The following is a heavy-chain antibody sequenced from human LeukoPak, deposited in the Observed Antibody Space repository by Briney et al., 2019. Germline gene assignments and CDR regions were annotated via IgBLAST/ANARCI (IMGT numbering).Heavy chain of an antibody. CDR3: AKDMAGSPSSGMDV. CDR2: ISWNSGSI. Sequence: GRSLRLSCAASGFTFDDYAMHWVRQAPGKGLEWVSGISWNSGSIGYADSVKGQFTISRDNAKNSLYLQMNSLRAEDTALYYCAKDMAGSPSSGMDVWGQGTTVTVSS. CDR1: GFTFDDYA. D-gene: IGHD6-19*01. V-gene: IGHV3-9*01. J-gene: IGHJ6*02.